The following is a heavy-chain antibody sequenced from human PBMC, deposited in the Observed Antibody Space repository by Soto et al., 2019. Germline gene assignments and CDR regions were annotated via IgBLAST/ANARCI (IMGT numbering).Heavy chain of an antibody. CDR2: IIPIFGTA. CDR3: AGGDSGYSSGWYGNWFDP. J-gene: IGHJ5*02. D-gene: IGHD6-19*01. CDR1: GGTFSSYA. V-gene: IGHV1-69*13. Sequence: SVKVSCKASGGTFSSYAISWVRQAPGQGLEWMGGIIPIFGTANYAQKFQGRVTITADESTSTAYMELSSLRSEDTAVYYCAGGDSGYSSGWYGNWFDPWGQGTLVTVSS.